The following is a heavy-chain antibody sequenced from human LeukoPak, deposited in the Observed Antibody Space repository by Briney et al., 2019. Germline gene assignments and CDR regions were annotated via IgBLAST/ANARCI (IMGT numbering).Heavy chain of an antibody. J-gene: IGHJ4*02. CDR3: ARGRRIVVVVAATQGNFDY. CDR1: GGSFSGYY. V-gene: IGHV4-34*01. D-gene: IGHD2-15*01. Sequence: SETLSLTCAVYGGSFSGYYWSWIRQPPGKGLEWIGEINHSGSTNYNPSLKSRVTISVDTSKNQFSLKLSSVTAADTAVYYCARGRRIVVVVAATQGNFDYWGQGTLVTVSS. CDR2: INHSGST.